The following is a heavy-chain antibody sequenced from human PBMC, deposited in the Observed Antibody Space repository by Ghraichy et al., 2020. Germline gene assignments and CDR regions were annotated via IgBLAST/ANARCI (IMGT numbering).Heavy chain of an antibody. J-gene: IGHJ2*01. Sequence: GPLRLSCAASGFTFSSYDMHWVRQGAGKGLEWVSGIGTAGDANYPGSVKGRFTISRENAKNSFYLQMNSLRAGDTAVYFCARAVYYYDGSFYQRYFDLWGRGTLVTVSS. CDR1: GFTFSSYD. CDR2: IGTAGDA. CDR3: ARAVYYYDGSFYQRYFDL. D-gene: IGHD3-22*01. V-gene: IGHV3-13*01.